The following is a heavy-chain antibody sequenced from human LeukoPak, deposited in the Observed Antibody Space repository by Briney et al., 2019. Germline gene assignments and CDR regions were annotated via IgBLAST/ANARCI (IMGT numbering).Heavy chain of an antibody. J-gene: IGHJ4*02. D-gene: IGHD2-21*02. CDR3: ARARPEHIVVVTATILFDY. V-gene: IGHV1-46*01. Sequence: ASVKVSCKASGYTFTSYYMHWVRQAPGQGLEWMGIINPSGGSTSYAQKFQGRVTMTRDTTTSTVYMELSSLRSEDAAVYYCARARPEHIVVVTATILFDYWGQGTLVTVS. CDR1: GYTFTSYY. CDR2: INPSGGST.